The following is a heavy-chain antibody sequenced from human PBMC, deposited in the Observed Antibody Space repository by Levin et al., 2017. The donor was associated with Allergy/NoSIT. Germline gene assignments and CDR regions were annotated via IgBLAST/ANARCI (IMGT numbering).Heavy chain of an antibody. J-gene: IGHJ6*03. CDR2: ISHSGST. CDR3: ARRSRPRGYYYYSMDV. Sequence: SETLSLTCAVYGGSFSGYYWSWIRQPPGKGLEWIGEISHSGSTTYNPSLKSRVTISLDTSKNQFSLKLSSVTAADTAVYYCARRSRPRGYYYYSMDVWGKGTTVTVSS. CDR1: GGSFSGYY. D-gene: IGHD5/OR15-5a*01. V-gene: IGHV4-34*01.